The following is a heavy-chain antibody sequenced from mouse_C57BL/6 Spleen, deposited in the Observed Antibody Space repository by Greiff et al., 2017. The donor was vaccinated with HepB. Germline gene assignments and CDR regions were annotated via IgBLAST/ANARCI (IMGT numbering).Heavy chain of an antibody. CDR2: ISNLAYSI. CDR3: ARQYYGSSYRYFDV. Sequence: EVKLVESGGGLVQPGGSLKLSCAASGFTFSDYGMAWVRQAPRKGPEWVAFISNLAYSIYNADTVTGRFTISRENAKNTLYLEMSSLRSEDTAMYYCARQYYGSSYRYFDVWGTGTTVTVSS. D-gene: IGHD1-1*01. V-gene: IGHV5-15*01. CDR1: GFTFSDYG. J-gene: IGHJ1*03.